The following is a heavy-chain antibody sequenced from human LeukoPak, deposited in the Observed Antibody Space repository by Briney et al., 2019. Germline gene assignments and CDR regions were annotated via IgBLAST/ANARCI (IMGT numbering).Heavy chain of an antibody. D-gene: IGHD5-24*01. CDR3: ARGARAGYNLEPFDY. J-gene: IGHJ4*02. V-gene: IGHV4-59*08. Sequence: SETLSLTCTVSGGSISSYYWSWIRQPPGKGLEWIGYIYYSGSTKYNPSLKSRVTISVDTSKNQFSLKLSSVTAADTAVYYCARGARAGYNLEPFDYWGQGTLVTVSS. CDR2: IYYSGST. CDR1: GGSISSYY.